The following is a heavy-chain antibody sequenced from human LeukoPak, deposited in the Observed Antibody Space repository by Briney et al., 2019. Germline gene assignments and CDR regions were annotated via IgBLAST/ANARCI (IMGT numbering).Heavy chain of an antibody. J-gene: IGHJ4*02. CDR1: GFSFSDYA. V-gene: IGHV3-64D*06. CDR2: ISSNGGAT. D-gene: IGHD6-13*01. Sequence: GGSLRLSCSASGFSFSDYAVHWVRQAPGKGLEYVSAISSNGGATYYADSVKGRFTISRDNSNNTLYLQMSSLRAEDTAVYHCVKAVNDSRSWYGGYFDCWGQGTPVTVSS. CDR3: VKAVNDSRSWYGGYFDC.